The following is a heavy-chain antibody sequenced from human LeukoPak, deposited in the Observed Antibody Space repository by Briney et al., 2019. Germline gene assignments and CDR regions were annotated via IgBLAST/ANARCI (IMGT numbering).Heavy chain of an antibody. J-gene: IGHJ5*02. CDR3: ARHGTGYSSSWYPSRGFDP. D-gene: IGHD6-13*01. Sequence: KPSETLSLTCTVSGGSISSSSYYWGWIRQPPGKGLEWIGSIYYSGSTYYNPSLKSRVTISVDTSKNQFSLKLSSVTAADTAVYYCARHGTGYSSSWYPSRGFDPWGQGTLVTVSS. V-gene: IGHV4-39*01. CDR1: GGSISSSSYY. CDR2: IYYSGST.